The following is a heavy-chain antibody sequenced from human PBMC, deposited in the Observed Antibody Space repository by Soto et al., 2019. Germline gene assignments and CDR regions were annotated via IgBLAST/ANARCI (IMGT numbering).Heavy chain of an antibody. CDR3: ARENRDYGDYAPNWFDP. Sequence: QVQLVQSGAEVKKPGSSVKVSCKASGGTFSSYAISWVRQAPGQELEWMGGIIPIFGTANYAQKFQGRVTITADESTSTAYMELSSLRSEDTAVYYCARENRDYGDYAPNWFDPWGQGTLVTVSS. V-gene: IGHV1-69*01. CDR2: IIPIFGTA. D-gene: IGHD4-17*01. J-gene: IGHJ5*02. CDR1: GGTFSSYA.